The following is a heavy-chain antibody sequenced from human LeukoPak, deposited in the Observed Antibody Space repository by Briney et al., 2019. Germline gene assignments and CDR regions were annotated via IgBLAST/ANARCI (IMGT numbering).Heavy chain of an antibody. D-gene: IGHD2-15*01. CDR3: ARGDLGYCSGGSCYLYYFDY. J-gene: IGHJ4*02. CDR2: INHSGST. Sequence: SETLSLTCAVYGGSFSAYYWSRIRQPPGKGLEWIGEINHSGSTNYNPSLKSRVTISVDTSKNQFSLKLSSVTAADTAVYYCARGDLGYCSGGSCYLYYFDYWGQGTLVTVSS. CDR1: GGSFSAYY. V-gene: IGHV4-34*01.